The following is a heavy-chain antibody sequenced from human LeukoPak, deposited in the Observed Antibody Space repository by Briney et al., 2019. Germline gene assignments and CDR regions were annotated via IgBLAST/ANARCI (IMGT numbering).Heavy chain of an antibody. J-gene: IGHJ5*02. CDR1: GYSFTSYW. CDR3: ARQVSSSWYRIWFDP. V-gene: IGHV5-51*01. CDR2: IYPADSAT. Sequence: GESLKISRKGSGYSFTSYWIGWVRQMPGKGLEWMGIIYPADSATRYSPSFQGQVTISADKSISTAYLQWSSLKASDTAMYYCARQVSSSWYRIWFDPWGQGTLVTVSS. D-gene: IGHD6-13*01.